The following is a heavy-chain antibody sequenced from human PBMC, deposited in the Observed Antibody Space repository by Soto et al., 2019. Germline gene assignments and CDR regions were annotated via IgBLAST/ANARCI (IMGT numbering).Heavy chain of an antibody. V-gene: IGHV1-3*01. Sequence: ASVKVSCKASGYTFTTYAMHWVRQAPGQRLEWMGWINAANGNTKTSQNFQGRVTMTRDTSASTVYMELSSPTSEDTAVYYCARDQRRDYYVWSASSQAFDNWGQVTGVTVAS. CDR3: ARDQRRDYYVWSASSQAFDN. D-gene: IGHD3-3*01. CDR2: INAANGNT. CDR1: GYTFTTYA. J-gene: IGHJ4*02.